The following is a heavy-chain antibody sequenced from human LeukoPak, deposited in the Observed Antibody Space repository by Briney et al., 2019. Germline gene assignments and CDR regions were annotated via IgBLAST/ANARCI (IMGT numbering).Heavy chain of an antibody. CDR3: AKDIGPFGVVMGY. Sequence: PGGSLRLSCAAPGFTFSSYAMSWVRQAPGKGLEWVSAISGSGGSTYYADSVKGRFTISRDNSKNTLYLQMNSLRAEDTAVYYCAKDIGPFGVVMGYWGQGTLVTVSS. CDR2: ISGSGGST. V-gene: IGHV3-23*01. CDR1: GFTFSSYA. J-gene: IGHJ4*02. D-gene: IGHD3-3*01.